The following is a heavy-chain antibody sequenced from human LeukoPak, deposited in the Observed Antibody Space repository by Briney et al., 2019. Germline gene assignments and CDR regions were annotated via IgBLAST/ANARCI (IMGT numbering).Heavy chain of an antibody. D-gene: IGHD6-19*01. Sequence: GASVKVSCKASGGTFSSYAISWVRQAPGQGLEWMGGIIPIFGTANYAQKFQGRVTITTDESTSTAYMELSSLRSEDTAVYYCASGAVAGTVDWFDPWGQGTLVTVSS. CDR1: GGTFSSYA. CDR3: ASGAVAGTVDWFDP. J-gene: IGHJ5*02. V-gene: IGHV1-69*05. CDR2: IIPIFGTA.